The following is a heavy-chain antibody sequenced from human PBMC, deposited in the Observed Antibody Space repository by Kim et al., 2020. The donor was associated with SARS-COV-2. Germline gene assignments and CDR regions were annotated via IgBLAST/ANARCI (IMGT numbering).Heavy chain of an antibody. CDR1: GGSISSSSYY. V-gene: IGHV4-39*01. D-gene: IGHD3-9*01. CDR3: ARGSGLRYFDWLLSGIDC. Sequence: SETLSLTCTVSGGSISSSSYYWGWIRQPPGKGLEWIGSIYYSGSTYYNPSLKSRVTISVDTSKNQFSLKLSSVTAADTAVYYCARGSGLRYFDWLLSGIDCWGQGTLVTVSS. J-gene: IGHJ4*02. CDR2: IYYSGST.